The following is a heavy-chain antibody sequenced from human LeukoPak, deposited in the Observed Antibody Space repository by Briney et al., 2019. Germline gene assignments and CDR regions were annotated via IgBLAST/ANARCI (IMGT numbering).Heavy chain of an antibody. D-gene: IGHD1-1*01. Sequence: AASVEVSFTTSGYTFSNYGISWVRQAPGQGLEWMGWITAYNGNRLYAQRFQGRITLTTDTSTSTSYMELRSLEYDDTAIYYCARDNDKVVDHWGQGTLVTVSS. CDR3: ARDNDKVVDH. V-gene: IGHV1-18*01. J-gene: IGHJ4*01. CDR1: GYTFSNYG. CDR2: ITAYNGNR.